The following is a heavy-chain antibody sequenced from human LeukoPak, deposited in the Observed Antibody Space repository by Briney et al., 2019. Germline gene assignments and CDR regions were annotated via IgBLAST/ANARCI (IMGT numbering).Heavy chain of an antibody. CDR3: ARELVDFWSGYYLGGLDV. CDR1: GGSISSGSYY. D-gene: IGHD3-3*01. V-gene: IGHV4-61*02. CDR2: IYTSGTT. Sequence: SQTLSLTCAVSGGSISSGSYYWSWIRQPAGKGLEWIGRIYTSGTTNYNPSLKSRVTISVDTSKNQFSLKLSSVTAADTAVYYCARELVDFWSGYYLGGLDVWGKGTTVTVSS. J-gene: IGHJ6*04.